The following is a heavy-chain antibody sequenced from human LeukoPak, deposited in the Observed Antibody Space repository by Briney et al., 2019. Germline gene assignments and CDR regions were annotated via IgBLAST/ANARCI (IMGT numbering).Heavy chain of an antibody. V-gene: IGHV4-4*09. Sequence: SETLSLTCTVSGFSISSYYWSWIRQPPGKGLEWIGYIYTSGSTNYNASLKSRVTISVDTSKNQFSLKLSSVTAAYTAVYYCARSISEKMDVWGKGTTVTVSS. CDR2: IYTSGST. J-gene: IGHJ6*04. D-gene: IGHD5-24*01. CDR3: ARSISEKMDV. CDR1: GFSISSYY.